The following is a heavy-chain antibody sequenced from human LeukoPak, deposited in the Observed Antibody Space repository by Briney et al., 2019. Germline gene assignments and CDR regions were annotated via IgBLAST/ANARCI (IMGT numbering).Heavy chain of an antibody. CDR2: ISGGGST. CDR1: GFTVSSNY. Sequence: PGGSLRLSCAASGFTVSSNYMSWVRQAPGKGLEWVSAISGGGSTYYADSVKGRFTISRDNSKNTLYLQMNSLRAEDTAVYYCADPRGDYFNYWGQGTLVTVSS. V-gene: IGHV3-53*01. J-gene: IGHJ4*02. CDR3: ADPRGDYFNY.